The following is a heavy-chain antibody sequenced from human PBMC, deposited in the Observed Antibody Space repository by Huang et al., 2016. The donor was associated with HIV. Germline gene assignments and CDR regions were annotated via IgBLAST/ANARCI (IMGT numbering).Heavy chain of an antibody. D-gene: IGHD5-12*01. CDR1: GFKFGFYW. CDR3: ARGGSGYDY. Sequence: EVQLVQSGGGLVQPGKSLTLSCAGSGFKFGFYWISGVRQGPGKGLEWVTNIREDGGERNEVGPVKGRFTISRDNAKNSVYLQMDSLRVDDTAVYFCARGGSGYDYWGQGSLVTVSS. CDR2: IREDGGER. V-gene: IGHV3-7*01. J-gene: IGHJ4*02.